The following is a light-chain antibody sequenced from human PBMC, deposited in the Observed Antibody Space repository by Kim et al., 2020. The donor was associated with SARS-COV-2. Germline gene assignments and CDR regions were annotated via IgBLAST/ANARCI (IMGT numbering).Light chain of an antibody. CDR1: PTLTSSY. J-gene: IGKJ2*01. CDR3: QQYGRSPSYT. CDR2: STS. Sequence: PGERATLPCTSSPTLTSSYLAWYQPKPGQAPRPLIYSTSTRSTGIADRFSGSGSGTDFTLTISRLESEDSAVYDCQQYGRSPSYTFGQGTKLEI. V-gene: IGKV3-20*01.